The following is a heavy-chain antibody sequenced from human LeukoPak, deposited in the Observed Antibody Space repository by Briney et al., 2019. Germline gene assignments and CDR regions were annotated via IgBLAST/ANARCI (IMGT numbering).Heavy chain of an antibody. D-gene: IGHD3-3*01. Sequence: GGSLRLSCAASGFTFSSYGMHWVRQASGKGLEWVAFIRYDGSNKYYADSVKGRFTISRDNSKNTLYLQMKSLRAEDTAVYYCAKEYFDFWSGYPDFWGQGTLVTVSS. CDR2: IRYDGSNK. CDR3: AKEYFDFWSGYPDF. CDR1: GFTFSSYG. J-gene: IGHJ4*02. V-gene: IGHV3-30*02.